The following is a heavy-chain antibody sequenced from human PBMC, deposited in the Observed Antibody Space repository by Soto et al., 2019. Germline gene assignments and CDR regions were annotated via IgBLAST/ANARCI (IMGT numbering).Heavy chain of an antibody. J-gene: IGHJ5*02. CDR2: ISSGSAYI. D-gene: IGHD1-26*01. V-gene: IGHV3-21*06. CDR1: GFTFSSYS. Sequence: GGFLRLSCAASGFTFSSYSLNWVRQAPGKGLEWVSSISSGSAYIKYADSVKGRFTISRDNANNLLYLQMSSLRVDDTAVYYCTRDQGGSYDSWFDPWGQGTLVTVSS. CDR3: TRDQGGSYDSWFDP.